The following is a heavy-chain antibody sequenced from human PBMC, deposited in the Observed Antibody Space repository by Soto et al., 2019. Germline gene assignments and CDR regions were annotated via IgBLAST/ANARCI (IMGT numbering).Heavy chain of an antibody. CDR3: ARTLYGHNFDY. Sequence: ASVKVSCKASGYTFTSYAMHWVRQAPGQGLEWMGWMNPNSGNTGYAQKFQGRVTMTSNTSISTAYMELSSLRSEDTAVYYCARTLYGHNFDYWGQGTLVTVSS. D-gene: IGHD4-17*01. CDR2: MNPNSGNT. V-gene: IGHV1-8*02. CDR1: GYTFTSYA. J-gene: IGHJ4*02.